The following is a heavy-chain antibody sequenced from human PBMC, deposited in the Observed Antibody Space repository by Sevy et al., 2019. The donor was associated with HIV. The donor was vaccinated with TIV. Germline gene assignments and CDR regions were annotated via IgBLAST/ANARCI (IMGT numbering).Heavy chain of an antibody. D-gene: IGHD4-17*01. CDR1: GGSISSSSYY. J-gene: IGHJ4*02. V-gene: IGHV4-39*01. Sequence: SETLSLTCTVSGGSISSSSYYWGWIRQPPGKGLEWIGSIYYSGSTYYHPSLKSRVTISVDTSKNQLSLKLSSVTAADTAVYYCARRYGDYVTSAFDYWGQGTLVTVSS. CDR3: ARRYGDYVTSAFDY. CDR2: IYYSGST.